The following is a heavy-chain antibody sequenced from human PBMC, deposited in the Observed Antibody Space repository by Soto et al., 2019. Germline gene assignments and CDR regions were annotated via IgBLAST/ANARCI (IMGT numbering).Heavy chain of an antibody. CDR3: AKEGGPVYCNSPGCSAKHFDY. D-gene: IGHD2-2*01. Sequence: QVQLVESGGGVVQPGRSLRLSYAASGFTFSNYGMRWVRQAPGKGLEWVAIISYDGDNEYYADSVRGRFTISRDNSKNTLYLQTSSLRHEDMAVYYCAKEGGPVYCNSPGCSAKHFDYWGQGTLVTVSS. CDR1: GFTFSNYG. V-gene: IGHV3-30*18. CDR2: ISYDGDNE. J-gene: IGHJ4*02.